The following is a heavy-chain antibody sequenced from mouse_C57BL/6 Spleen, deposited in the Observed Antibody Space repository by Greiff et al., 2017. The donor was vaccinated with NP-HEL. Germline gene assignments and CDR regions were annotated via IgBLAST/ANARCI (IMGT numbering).Heavy chain of an antibody. D-gene: IGHD1-1*01. CDR1: GYTFTSYG. CDR2: IYIGNGYT. Sequence: EVQLKESGAELVRPGSSVKMSCKTSGYTFTSYGINWVKQRPGQGLEWIGYIYIGNGYTEYNEKFKGKATLTSDTSSSTAYMQLSSLTSEDSAIYFCARDTTVVATRYFDVWGTGTTVTVSS. J-gene: IGHJ1*03. CDR3: ARDTTVVATRYFDV. V-gene: IGHV1-58*01.